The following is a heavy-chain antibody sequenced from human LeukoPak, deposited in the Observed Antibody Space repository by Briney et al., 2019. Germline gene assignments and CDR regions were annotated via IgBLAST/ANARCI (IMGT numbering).Heavy chain of an antibody. J-gene: IGHJ6*03. D-gene: IGHD1-1*01. CDR3: AKAGSYYYMDV. V-gene: IGHV1-18*01. CDR2: IDAYNGST. Sequence: GASVKVSCKASGYTFTSSGISWVRQAPGQGLEWMGWIDAYNGSTNYAQKLQGRVTMTTDTSTTTAYMELRSLRLDDTAVYYCAKAGSYYYMDVWGKGTTVTVSS. CDR1: GYTFTSSG.